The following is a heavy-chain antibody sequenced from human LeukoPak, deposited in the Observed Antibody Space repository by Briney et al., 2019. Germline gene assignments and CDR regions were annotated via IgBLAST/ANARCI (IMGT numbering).Heavy chain of an antibody. CDR1: GGSISSSSYY. V-gene: IGHV4-39*01. CDR3: ASRAGTMVRGVIIAGWFDP. CDR2: IYYSGST. Sequence: SETLSLTCTVSGGSISSSSYYWGWIRQPPGKGLEWIVSIYYSGSTYYNPSLKSRVTISVDTSKNQFSLKLSSVTAADTAVYYCASRAGTMVRGVIIAGWFDPWGQGTLVTVSS. D-gene: IGHD3-10*01. J-gene: IGHJ5*02.